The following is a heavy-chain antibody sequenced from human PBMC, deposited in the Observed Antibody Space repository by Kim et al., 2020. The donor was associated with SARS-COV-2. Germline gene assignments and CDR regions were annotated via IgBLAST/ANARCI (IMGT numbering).Heavy chain of an antibody. D-gene: IGHD3-22*01. CDR3: ARAGRGIVVVMDY. Sequence: YADAVKGRLTISRDNSKNTLYLQMNSLRTEDTAVYYCARAGRGIVVVMDYWGQGTLVTVSS. V-gene: IGHV3-30*01. J-gene: IGHJ4*02.